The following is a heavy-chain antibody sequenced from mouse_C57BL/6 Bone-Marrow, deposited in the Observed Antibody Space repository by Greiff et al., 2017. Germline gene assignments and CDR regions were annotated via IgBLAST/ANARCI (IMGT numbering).Heavy chain of an antibody. Sequence: VQLKESGPELVKPGASVKISCKASGYSFTGYYMNWVKQSPEKSLEWIGEINPSTGGTTYNQKFKAKAPLTVDKSSSTAYMQLKSLTSEDSAVYYCARDCGYSFAYWGQGTLVTVSA. CDR3: ARDCGYSFAY. D-gene: IGHD2-2*01. CDR1: GYSFTGYY. V-gene: IGHV1-42*01. CDR2: INPSTGGT. J-gene: IGHJ3*01.